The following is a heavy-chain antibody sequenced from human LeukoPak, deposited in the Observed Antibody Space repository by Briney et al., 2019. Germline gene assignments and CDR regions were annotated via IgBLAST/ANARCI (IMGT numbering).Heavy chain of an antibody. V-gene: IGHV4-59*01. D-gene: IGHD5-18*01. CDR2: IYYSGST. CDR3: ASHRGYRREFGY. CDR1: GGSISSYY. Sequence: PSETLSLTCTVSGGSISSYYWSWIRQPPGKGLEWIRYIYYSGSTNYNPSLKSRVTISVDTSKNQFSLKLSSVTAADTAVYYCASHRGYRREFGYWGQGTLVTVSS. J-gene: IGHJ4*02.